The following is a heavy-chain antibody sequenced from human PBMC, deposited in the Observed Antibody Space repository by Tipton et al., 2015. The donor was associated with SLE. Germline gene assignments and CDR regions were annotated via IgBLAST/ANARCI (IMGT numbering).Heavy chain of an antibody. V-gene: IGHV4-34*01. Sequence: TLSLTCTVYGGSFSGYYWSWIRQPPGKGLEWIGEINHSGSTNYNPPLKSRVTISVDTSKNQFSLKLRSVTAADTAVYYCAGARSVNVFDIWGQGTMVTVSS. J-gene: IGHJ3*02. CDR2: INHSGST. CDR3: AGARSVNVFDI. CDR1: GGSFSGYY. D-gene: IGHD1-14*01.